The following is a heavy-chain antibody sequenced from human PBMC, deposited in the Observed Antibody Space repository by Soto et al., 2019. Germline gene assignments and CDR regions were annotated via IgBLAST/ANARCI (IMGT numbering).Heavy chain of an antibody. Sequence: SETLSLTCTVSGGSISSSSYYWGWIRQPPGKGLEWIGSIYYSGSTYYNPSLKSRVTISVDTSKNQFSLKLSSVTAADTAVYYCARQSVVAAGNWFDPWGQGTLVTLSS. J-gene: IGHJ5*02. D-gene: IGHD2-15*01. CDR3: ARQSVVAAGNWFDP. V-gene: IGHV4-39*01. CDR2: IYYSGST. CDR1: GGSISSSSYY.